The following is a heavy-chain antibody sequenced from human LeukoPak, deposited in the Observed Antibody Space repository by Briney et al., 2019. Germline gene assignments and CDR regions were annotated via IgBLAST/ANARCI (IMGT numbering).Heavy chain of an antibody. V-gene: IGHV3-23*01. Sequence: QPGGSLRLSCAASGFTFSNYAMSWVRQAPGKGLEWVSTIINSGGSTYYADSVQGRFTISRDNSKNTLYLQMNSLRAEDTAVYYCATFPIYYYDSSGYWYFDYWGQGTLVTVSS. CDR2: IINSGGST. D-gene: IGHD3-22*01. CDR1: GFTFSNYA. CDR3: ATFPIYYYDSSGYWYFDY. J-gene: IGHJ4*02.